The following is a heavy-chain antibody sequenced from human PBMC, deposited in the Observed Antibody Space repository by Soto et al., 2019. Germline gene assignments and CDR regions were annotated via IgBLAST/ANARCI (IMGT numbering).Heavy chain of an antibody. CDR3: ARRVITASTKWGALDA. CDR1: GFSFNNYV. V-gene: IGHV3-23*01. CDR2: VSPTGDST. J-gene: IGHJ3*01. Sequence: EVQLLESGGDLVQPGGSLRLSCSSSGFSFNNYVMNWVRQASGKGLEWVSTVSPTGDSTFYADSVKGRFTISRDTAKNTLYLQMNSLRAEDVAVYYCARRVITASTKWGALDARGQGTTVTVSS. D-gene: IGHD1-7*01.